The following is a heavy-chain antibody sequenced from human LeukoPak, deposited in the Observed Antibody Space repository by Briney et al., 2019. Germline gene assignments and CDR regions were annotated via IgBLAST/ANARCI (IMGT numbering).Heavy chain of an antibody. J-gene: IGHJ6*04. CDR1: GFTFSSYE. CDR3: AELGITMIGGV. D-gene: IGHD3-10*02. CDR2: ISSSGSTI. Sequence: GGTLRLSCSASGFTFSSYEMNWVRQAPGKGLEWVSYISSSGSTIYYADSVKGRFTISRDNAKNSLYLQMNSLRAEDTAVYYCAELGITMIGGVWGKGTTVTISS. V-gene: IGHV3-48*03.